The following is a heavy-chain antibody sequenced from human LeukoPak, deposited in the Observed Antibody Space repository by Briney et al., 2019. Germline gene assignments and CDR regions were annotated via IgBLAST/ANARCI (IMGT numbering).Heavy chain of an antibody. CDR2: ISGSGGST. J-gene: IGHJ4*02. CDR1: GFTVSSNY. Sequence: GGSLRLSCAASGFTVSSNYMSWVRQAPGKGLEWVSAISGSGGSTYYVDSVKGRFTISRDNSKNTLYLQMNSLRAEDTAVYYCAKARTSTGGYHFDYWGQRTPVTVSS. CDR3: AKARTSTGGYHFDY. V-gene: IGHV3-23*01. D-gene: IGHD2-8*02.